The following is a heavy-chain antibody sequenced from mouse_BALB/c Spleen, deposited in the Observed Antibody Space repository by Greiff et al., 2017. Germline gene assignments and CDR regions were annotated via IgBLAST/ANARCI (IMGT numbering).Heavy chain of an antibody. CDR1: GFSLTSYG. J-gene: IGHJ4*01. D-gene: IGHD2-4*01. V-gene: IGHV2-4-1*01. CDR3: SLYDYDDYYAMDY. Sequence: VQLVESGPGLVQPSQSLSITCTVSGFSLTSYGVHWVRQSPGKGLEWLGVIWSGGSTDYNAAFISRLSISKDNSKSQVFFKMNSLQADDTAIYYCSLYDYDDYYAMDYWGQGTSVTVSS. CDR2: IWSGGST.